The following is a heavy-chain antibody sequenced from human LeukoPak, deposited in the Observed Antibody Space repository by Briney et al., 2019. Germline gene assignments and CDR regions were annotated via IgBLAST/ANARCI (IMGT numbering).Heavy chain of an antibody. V-gene: IGHV1-69*06. CDR2: IIPIFGTA. Sequence: SVKVSCKASGGTFSSYAISWVRQAPGQELEWMGGIIPIFGTANYAQKFQGRVTITADKSTSTAYMELSSLRSEDTAVYYCARDLAYCGGDCYPGGDYWGQGTLVTVSS. J-gene: IGHJ4*02. D-gene: IGHD2-21*02. CDR3: ARDLAYCGGDCYPGGDY. CDR1: GGTFSSYA.